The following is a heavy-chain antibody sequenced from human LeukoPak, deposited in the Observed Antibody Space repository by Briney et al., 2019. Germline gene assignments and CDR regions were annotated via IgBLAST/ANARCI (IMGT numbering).Heavy chain of an antibody. CDR2: IYYSGST. CDR3: ARDTVTTEKGFGFDP. V-gene: IGHV4-34*09. CDR1: GGSFSGYY. Sequence: PSETLSLTRAVYGGSFSGYYRSWIRQPPGKGLEWIGYIYYSGSTYYNPSLKSRVTISVDTSKNQFSLKLSSVTAADTAVYYCARDTVTTEKGFGFDPWGQGTLVTVSS. J-gene: IGHJ5*02. D-gene: IGHD4-17*01.